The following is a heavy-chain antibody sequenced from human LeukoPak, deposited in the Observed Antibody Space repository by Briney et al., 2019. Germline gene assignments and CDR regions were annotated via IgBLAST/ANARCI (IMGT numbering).Heavy chain of an antibody. J-gene: IGHJ4*02. CDR1: GYTFTGYY. CDR3: ARAGEYYDFWSGYQDFDY. V-gene: IGHV1-2*02. D-gene: IGHD3-3*01. Sequence: ASVKVSCKASGYTFTGYYMHWVRQAPGQGLEWMGWINPNSGSTNYAQKFQGRVTMTRDTSISTAYMELSRLRSDDTAVYYCARAGEYYDFWSGYQDFDYWGQGTLVTVSS. CDR2: INPNSGST.